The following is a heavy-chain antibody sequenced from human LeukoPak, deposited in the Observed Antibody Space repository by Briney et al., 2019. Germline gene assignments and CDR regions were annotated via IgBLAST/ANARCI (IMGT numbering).Heavy chain of an antibody. CDR3: ARNPLPAYYYDSSGHHFDY. CDR1: GYTFTSYG. V-gene: IGHV1-18*01. D-gene: IGHD3-22*01. J-gene: IGHJ4*02. Sequence: GASVKVSCKASGYTFTSYGISWVRQAPGQGLEWMGWISAYNGNTNYAQKLQGRVTMTTDTSTSTAYMELRSLRSDDTAAYYCARNPLPAYYYDSSGHHFDYWGQGTLVTVSS. CDR2: ISAYNGNT.